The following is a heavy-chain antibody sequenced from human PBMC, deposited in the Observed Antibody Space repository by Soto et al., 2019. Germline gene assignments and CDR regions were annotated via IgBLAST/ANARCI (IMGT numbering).Heavy chain of an antibody. CDR2: IHAGNGYT. CDR1: GYTFTSYS. J-gene: IGHJ3*02. Sequence: QVQLVQSGAQVKRPGASVTVSCRASGYTFTSYSLHWVRQAPGRRLEWMGWIHAGNGYTKYSQSFQGRVTITRDTSATTVNMDLSSLRSEDTAVYYCARVQYSGDDLRLPFDICGQGTMVTVSS. CDR3: ARVQYSGDDLRLPFDI. D-gene: IGHD5-12*01. V-gene: IGHV1-3*01.